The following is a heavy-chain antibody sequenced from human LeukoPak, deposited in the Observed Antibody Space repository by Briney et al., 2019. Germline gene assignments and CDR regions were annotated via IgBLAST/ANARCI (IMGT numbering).Heavy chain of an antibody. V-gene: IGHV3-30*18. CDR1: GFTFSNFG. Sequence: GEPLRLSCAASGFTFSNFGMHWVRQAPGKGLEWMAVISYDGKVTYYADSVKGRFTISRDNSKNTLYLQMTSLRGEDTALYYCAKERDYRVSTSCNYWGQGTQVTVSS. J-gene: IGHJ4*02. CDR2: ISYDGKVT. D-gene: IGHD3-10*01. CDR3: AKERDYRVSTSCNY.